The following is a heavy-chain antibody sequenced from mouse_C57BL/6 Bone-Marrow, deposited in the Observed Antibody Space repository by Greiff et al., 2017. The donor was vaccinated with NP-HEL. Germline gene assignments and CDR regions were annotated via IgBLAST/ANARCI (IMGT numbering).Heavy chain of an antibody. J-gene: IGHJ3*01. CDR1: GFTFSSYG. V-gene: IGHV5-6*01. CDR2: ISSGGSYT. CDR3: ARHSFCLAY. Sequence: EVHLVESGGDLVKPGGSLKLSCAASGFTFSSYGMSWVRQTPDKRLEWVATISSGGSYTYYPDSVKGRFTISRDNAKNTLYLQMSSLKSEDTAMYYCARHSFCLAYWGQGTLVTVSA.